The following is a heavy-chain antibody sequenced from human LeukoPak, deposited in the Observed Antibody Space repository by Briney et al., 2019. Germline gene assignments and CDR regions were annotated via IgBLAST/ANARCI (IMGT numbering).Heavy chain of an antibody. J-gene: IGHJ4*02. CDR1: GFTFTTYG. CDR3: ARDGVSRHFDWLYYFDY. D-gene: IGHD3-9*01. V-gene: IGHV3-48*04. Sequence: GGTLGLSCSASGFTFTTYGMNWVRQAPGKGLEWVSYISSSGSTKYYADSVKGRFTISRDNAKNSLYLQMNSLRAEDTAVYYCARDGVSRHFDWLYYFDYWGQGTLVTVSS. CDR2: ISSSGSTK.